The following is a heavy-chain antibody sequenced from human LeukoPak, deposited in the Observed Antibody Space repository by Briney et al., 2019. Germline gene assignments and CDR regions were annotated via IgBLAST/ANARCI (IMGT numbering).Heavy chain of an antibody. CDR2: IYHSGST. D-gene: IGHD3-10*01. Sequence: SETLSLTFAVSGGSISSSNWWSWVRQPPGKGLEWIGEIYHSGSTNYNPSLKSRVTISVDKSKNQFPLKLSSVTAADTAVYYCARDFRANYGSGSYFSYWGQGTLVTVSS. V-gene: IGHV4-4*02. CDR1: GGSISSSNW. J-gene: IGHJ4*02. CDR3: ARDFRANYGSGSYFSY.